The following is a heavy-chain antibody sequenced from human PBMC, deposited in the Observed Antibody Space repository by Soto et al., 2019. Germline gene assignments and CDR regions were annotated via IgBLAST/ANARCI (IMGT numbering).Heavy chain of an antibody. D-gene: IGHD3-22*01. Sequence: SAKPSSEDPRDTFNSNALWSAYQEHEQRLEWMGWINAGNGNTKYSQKFQGRVTITRDTSASTAYMELSSLRSEDTAVYYCARDYDSSGYPRYYFDYWGQGTLVTVSS. CDR3: ARDYDSSGYPRYYFDY. V-gene: IGHV1-3*01. CDR2: INAGNGNT. CDR1: RDTFNSNA. J-gene: IGHJ4*02.